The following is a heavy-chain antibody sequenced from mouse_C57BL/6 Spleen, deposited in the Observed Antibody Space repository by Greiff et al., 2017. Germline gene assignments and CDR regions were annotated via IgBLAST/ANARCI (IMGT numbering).Heavy chain of an antibody. D-gene: IGHD2-3*01. J-gene: IGHJ1*03. CDR1: EYEFPSHD. Sequence: EVHLVESGGGLVQPGESLKLSCESTEYEFPSHDMSWVRKTPEKRLELVAAINSDGGSTYYPETMERRFIISRNNTKKTLYLQMSSLSSEATALYYCARHKDGYYGYFDVWGTGTTVTVSS. CDR3: ARHKDGYYGYFDV. V-gene: IGHV5-2*01. CDR2: INSDGGST.